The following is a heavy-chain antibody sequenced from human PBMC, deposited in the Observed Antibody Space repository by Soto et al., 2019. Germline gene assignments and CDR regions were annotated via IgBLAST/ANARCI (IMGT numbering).Heavy chain of an antibody. Sequence: TSETLSLTCTVSGGSISSYYWSWIRQPPGKGLEWIGEIYYSGSTNYNPSLKSRVTISVDKSKNQFSLKLSSVTAADTAVYYCAKDSTIAAASYRSSFAHWGQGTLVTVSS. CDR2: IYYSGST. J-gene: IGHJ4*02. D-gene: IGHD6-13*01. CDR3: AKDSTIAAASYRSSFAH. V-gene: IGHV4-59*12. CDR1: GGSISSYY.